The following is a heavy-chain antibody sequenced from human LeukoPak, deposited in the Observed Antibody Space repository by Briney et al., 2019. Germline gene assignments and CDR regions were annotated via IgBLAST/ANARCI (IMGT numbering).Heavy chain of an antibody. CDR1: GGSISSSNYY. CDR2: IYYSGST. J-gene: IGHJ4*02. CDR3: ARATLTTFDY. V-gene: IGHV4-39*01. Sequence: SETLSLTCTVSGGSISSSNYYWGWIRQPPGKGLEWIGSIYYSGSTYYNPSLKSRVTISVDTSKNQFSLKLNSVTAADTAVYYCARATLTTFDYWGQGTLVTVSS. D-gene: IGHD4-11*01.